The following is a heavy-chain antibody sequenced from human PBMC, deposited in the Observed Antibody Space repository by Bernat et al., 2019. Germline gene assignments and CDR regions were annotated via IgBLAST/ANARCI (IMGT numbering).Heavy chain of an antibody. CDR3: VATYYYDSSGYYSPY. V-gene: IGHV3-7*01. CDR2: IKQDGSEK. D-gene: IGHD3-22*01. CDR1: GFTFSSYW. Sequence: EVQLVESGGGLVQPGGSLRLSCAASGFTFSSYWMSWVRQAPGKGLEWVANIKQDGSEKYYVDSVKGRFTISRDNAKNSLYLQMNSLRAEDTAVYYCVATYYYDSSGYYSPYWGQGTLVTVSS. J-gene: IGHJ4*02.